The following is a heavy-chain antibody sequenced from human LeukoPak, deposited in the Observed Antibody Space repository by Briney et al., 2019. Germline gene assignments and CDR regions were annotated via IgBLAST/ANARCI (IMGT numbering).Heavy chain of an antibody. J-gene: IGHJ4*02. Sequence: SETLSLTCTVSGGSITSGDYYWNWIRQPPGKGLEWIGYIYASGSTYYNPSLKSRITISLDTSKSQFSLQLSSVTAADTAVYHSAGSNWKYYFDFWGQGTLVTVSS. D-gene: IGHD1-1*01. V-gene: IGHV4-30-4*08. CDR3: AGSNWKYYFDF. CDR1: GGSITSGDYY. CDR2: IYASGST.